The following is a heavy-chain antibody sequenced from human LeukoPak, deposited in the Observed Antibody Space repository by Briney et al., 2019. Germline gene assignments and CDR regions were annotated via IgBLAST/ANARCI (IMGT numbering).Heavy chain of an antibody. V-gene: IGHV4-31*11. J-gene: IGHJ4*02. CDR1: GGSFSGYY. CDR3: ARGSYGEFDY. D-gene: IGHD1-26*01. Sequence: PSETLSLTCAVYGGSFSGYYWSWIRQHPGKGLEWIGYIYYSGSTYYNPSLKSRVTISVDTSKNQFSLKLSSVTAADTAVYYCARGSYGEFDYWGQGTLVTVSS. CDR2: IYYSGST.